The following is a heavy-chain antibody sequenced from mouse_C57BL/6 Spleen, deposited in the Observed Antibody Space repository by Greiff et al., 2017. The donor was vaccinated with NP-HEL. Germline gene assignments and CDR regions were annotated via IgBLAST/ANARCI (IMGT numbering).Heavy chain of an antibody. D-gene: IGHD1-2*01. J-gene: IGHJ1*03. CDR3: ARGRLYLWYFDV. Sequence: EVQLVESGGGLVKPGGSLKLSCAASGFTFSSYAMSWVRQTPEKRLEWVATISDGGSYTYYPDNVKGRFTISRDNAKNNLYLQMSHLKSEDTAMYYCARGRLYLWYFDVWGTGTTVTVSS. CDR2: ISDGGSYT. CDR1: GFTFSSYA. V-gene: IGHV5-4*01.